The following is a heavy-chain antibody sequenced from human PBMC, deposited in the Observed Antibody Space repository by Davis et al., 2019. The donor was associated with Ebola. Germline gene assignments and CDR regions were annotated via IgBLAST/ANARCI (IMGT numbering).Heavy chain of an antibody. Sequence: GESLKISCKGSGYSFTSYWIGWVRQMPGKGLEWMGIIYPGDSDTRYSPSFQGQVTISADKSISTAYLQWSSLKASDTAMYYCARRQNYCSSTSCYGGWFDPWGQGTLVTVSS. D-gene: IGHD2-2*01. J-gene: IGHJ5*02. CDR3: ARRQNYCSSTSCYGGWFDP. V-gene: IGHV5-51*01. CDR1: GYSFTSYW. CDR2: IYPGDSDT.